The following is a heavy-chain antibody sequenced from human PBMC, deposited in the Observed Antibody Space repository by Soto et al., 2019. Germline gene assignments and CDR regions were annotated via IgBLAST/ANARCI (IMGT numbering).Heavy chain of an antibody. CDR3: ARDLALAGNY. CDR2: ISSTSTYT. Sequence: GGSLRLSCAASGFIFRSYAMNWVRQTQEKGLEWVSSISSTSTYTHYADSVKGRFTISRDNANNSLFLQMNSLRAEDTAIYYCARDLALAGNYWGQGALVTVSS. J-gene: IGHJ4*02. D-gene: IGHD6-19*01. V-gene: IGHV3-21*01. CDR1: GFIFRSYA.